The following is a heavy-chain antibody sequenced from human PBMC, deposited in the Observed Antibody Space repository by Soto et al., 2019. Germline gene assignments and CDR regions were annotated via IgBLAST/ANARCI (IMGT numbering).Heavy chain of an antibody. D-gene: IGHD6-13*01. CDR3: ARLIAAAGIFTYYYYYYGMDV. Sequence: ASVKVSCKASGYTFTSYGISWVRQAPGQGLEWMGWISAYNGNTNYAQKLQGRVTMTTDTSTSTAYMELRSLRSDDTAVYYCARLIAAAGIFTYYYYYYGMDVWGQGTTVTVSS. J-gene: IGHJ6*02. V-gene: IGHV1-18*04. CDR2: ISAYNGNT. CDR1: GYTFTSYG.